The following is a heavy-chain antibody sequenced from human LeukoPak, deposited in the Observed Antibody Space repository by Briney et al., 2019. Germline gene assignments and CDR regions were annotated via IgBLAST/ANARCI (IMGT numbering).Heavy chain of an antibody. CDR2: ISYDGSNK. CDR3: AKGGRYYDSSGYLPNYYFDY. CDR1: GFSFSSYG. V-gene: IGHV3-30*18. J-gene: IGHJ4*02. D-gene: IGHD3-22*01. Sequence: PGSSLRHFCAAPGFSFSSYGMLWVRQAPGKGRDWVAVISYDGSNKYYADSVKGRFTISRDNSKNTLYLQMNSLRAEDTAVYYCAKGGRYYDSSGYLPNYYFDYWGQGTLVTVSS.